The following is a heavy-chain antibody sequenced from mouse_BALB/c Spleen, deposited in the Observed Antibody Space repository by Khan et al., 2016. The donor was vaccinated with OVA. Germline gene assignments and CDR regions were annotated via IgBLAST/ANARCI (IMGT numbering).Heavy chain of an antibody. J-gene: IGHJ4*01. CDR1: GFSLTNYG. CDR2: IWSDGST. Sequence: QVQLKESGPGLVAPSQSLSITCTISGFSLTNYGIHWVRQPPGKGLEWLVVIWSDGSTTYNSALKSRLTISKDNSKSQVFLKMNSLQTDDTGMYFCARQPYYHYNIMDYGGQGTSVTVSS. D-gene: IGHD2-10*01. V-gene: IGHV2-6-1*01. CDR3: ARQPYYHYNIMDY.